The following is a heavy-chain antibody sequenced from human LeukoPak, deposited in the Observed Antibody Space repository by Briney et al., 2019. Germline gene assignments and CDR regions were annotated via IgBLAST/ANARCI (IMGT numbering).Heavy chain of an antibody. J-gene: IGHJ4*02. V-gene: IGHV3-7*05. CDR3: ARKAAAGRSAFDY. CDR1: GFTFSSYW. Sequence: GGSLRLSCAASGFTFSSYWMSCVRQAPGKGLEWVANIKQDGSEKYYVDSVKGRFTISRDNAKNSLYLQMNSLRAEDTAVYYCARKAAAGRSAFDYWGQGTLVTVSA. D-gene: IGHD6-13*01. CDR2: IKQDGSEK.